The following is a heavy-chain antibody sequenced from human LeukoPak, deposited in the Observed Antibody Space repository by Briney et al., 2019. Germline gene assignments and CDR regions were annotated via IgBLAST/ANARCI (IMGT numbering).Heavy chain of an antibody. CDR3: ARSWIQLWLLGY. V-gene: IGHV3-23*01. CDR2: ISGSGGST. CDR1: GFTFSSYA. D-gene: IGHD5-18*01. J-gene: IGHJ4*02. Sequence: WGSLRLSCAASGFTFSSYAMSWVRQAPGKGLGWVSAISGSGGSTYYADSVKGRFTISRDNSKNTLYLQMNSLRAEDTAVYYCARSWIQLWLLGYWGQGTLVTVSS.